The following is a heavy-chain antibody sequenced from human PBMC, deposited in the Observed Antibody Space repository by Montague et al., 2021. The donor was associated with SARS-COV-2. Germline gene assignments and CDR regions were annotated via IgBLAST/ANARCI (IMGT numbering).Heavy chain of an antibody. J-gene: IGHJ5*02. CDR3: ARRRKGLEPPIDP. D-gene: IGHD1-1*01. V-gene: IGHV4-39*01. Sequence: SETLSLTCDVSGGSISSATYYWAWIRQPPGRGLEWIGSIYYSGNTFYNPSLKSRVTMSVDTSKNQFSLHLNLVTAADTAVYYCARRRKGLEPPIDPWGQGTLVIVSS. CDR1: GGSISSATYY. CDR2: IYYSGNT.